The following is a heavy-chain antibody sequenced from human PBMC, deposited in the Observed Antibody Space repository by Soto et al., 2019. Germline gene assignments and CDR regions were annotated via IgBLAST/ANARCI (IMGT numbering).Heavy chain of an antibody. V-gene: IGHV1-8*01. Sequence: QVQLVQSGAEVKKPGASVKVSCKASGYTFTSYDINWVRQATGQGLEWMGWMNPNSGNTGYAQKFQGRVTMTRNTSISTADMELSSLRSADTAVYYCARGEWAQLDPNLGTTIYYYYYMDVWGKGTTVTVSS. CDR3: ARGEWAQLDPNLGTTIYYYYYMDV. CDR1: GYTFTSYD. CDR2: MNPNSGNT. D-gene: IGHD6-13*01. J-gene: IGHJ6*03.